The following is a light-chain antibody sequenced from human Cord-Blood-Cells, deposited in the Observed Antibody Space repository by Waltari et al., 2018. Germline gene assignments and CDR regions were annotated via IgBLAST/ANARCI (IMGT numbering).Light chain of an antibody. CDR1: SPNIGAGYD. V-gene: IGLV1-40*01. CDR2: GNR. CDR3: QSYDSSLSGHVV. Sequence: QSVLTQPPSVSGAPGQRVTISCTGSSPNIGAGYDVHWYQPLPGTAPTPLILGNRHRPSGVPDRFSGSKSGTSASLAITGLQAEDEADYYCQSYDSSLSGHVVFGGGTKLTVL. J-gene: IGLJ2*01.